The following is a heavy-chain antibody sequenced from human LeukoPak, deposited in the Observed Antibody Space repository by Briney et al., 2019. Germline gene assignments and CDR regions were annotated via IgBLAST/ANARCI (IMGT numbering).Heavy chain of an antibody. CDR1: GDSITSGYY. V-gene: IGHV4-38-2*01. D-gene: IGHD2-2*01. J-gene: IGHJ5*02. CDR2: IYHSGST. CDR3: ARVQGSDIVVVPVNWFDP. Sequence: PSETLSLTCAVSGDSITSGYYWGWIRQPPGKGLEWIGSIYHSGSTYYNPTLKSRVTISVDTSKNQFSLKLSSVTAADTAVYYCARVQGSDIVVVPVNWFDPWGQGTLVTVSS.